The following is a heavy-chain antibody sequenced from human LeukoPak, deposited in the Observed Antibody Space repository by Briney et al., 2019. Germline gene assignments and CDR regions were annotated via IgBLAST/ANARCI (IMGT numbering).Heavy chain of an antibody. CDR2: INPSGGST. CDR1: GGTFSSYA. D-gene: IGHD3-3*01. Sequence: ASVKVSCKASGGTFSSYAISWVRQAPGQGLEWMGIINPSGGSTSYAQKFQGRVTMTRDTSTSTVYMELSSLRSEDTAVYYCARGNRSDYDFWSGYLSYYYYYYMDVWGKGTTVTVSS. J-gene: IGHJ6*03. CDR3: ARGNRSDYDFWSGYLSYYYYYYMDV. V-gene: IGHV1-46*01.